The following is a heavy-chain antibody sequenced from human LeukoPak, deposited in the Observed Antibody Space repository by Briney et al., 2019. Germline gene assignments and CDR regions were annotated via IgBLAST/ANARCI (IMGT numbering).Heavy chain of an antibody. J-gene: IGHJ5*02. Sequence: GGSLRLSCAASGFTFSSYWMSWVRQAPGKGLEWVANIKQDGSEKYYVDSVKGRFTISRDNAKNSLYLQMNSLRAEDTAVYYCARDEGEVLRYFDWFSRHPSWSDPWGQGTLVTVSS. CDR1: GFTFSSYW. D-gene: IGHD3-9*01. CDR3: ARDEGEVLRYFDWFSRHPSWSDP. V-gene: IGHV3-7*01. CDR2: IKQDGSEK.